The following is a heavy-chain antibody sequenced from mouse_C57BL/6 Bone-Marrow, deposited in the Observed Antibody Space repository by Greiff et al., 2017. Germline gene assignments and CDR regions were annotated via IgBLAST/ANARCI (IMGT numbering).Heavy chain of an antibody. V-gene: IGHV1-19*01. CDR2: INPYNGGT. CDR3: ARGVDY. Sequence: VQLQQSGPVLVKPGASVKMSCKASGYTFTDYYMNWVQQSHGKSLEWIGVINPYNGGTSYNQKFKGKATLTVDKSSSTAYMQLNSLTSEDSAVYYCARGVDYWGQGTTLTVSS. J-gene: IGHJ2*01. CDR1: GYTFTDYY.